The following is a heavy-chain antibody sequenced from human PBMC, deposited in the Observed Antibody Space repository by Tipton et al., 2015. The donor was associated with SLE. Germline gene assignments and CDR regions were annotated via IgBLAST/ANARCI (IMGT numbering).Heavy chain of an antibody. CDR2: VYDIEFT. CDR1: GGSISSSNW. CDR3: ARGGTYHDSSGNIDY. Sequence: GLVKPSGTLSLTCVVSGGSISSSNWWSWVRQTPGKGLEWIGYVYDIEFTNYNPSLKSRVTISLDTSKNQFSLKLSSVTAADTALYYCARGGTYHDSSGNIDYWGQGTLVTASS. V-gene: IGHV4-4*02. J-gene: IGHJ4*02. D-gene: IGHD3-22*01.